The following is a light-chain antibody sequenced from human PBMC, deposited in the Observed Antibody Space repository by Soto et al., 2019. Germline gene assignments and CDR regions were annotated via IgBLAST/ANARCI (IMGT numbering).Light chain of an antibody. CDR1: SSDVGGYTY. J-gene: IGLJ2*01. Sequence: QSALTQPPSSSGSLGQSVTISCTGTSSDVGGYTYVSWHQQHPGKAPKVIIYEVTKRPPGLPDRFSGSKSGNTASLTVSGLQAEDEADYYCSSFAGGGNPVLLGGGTKLTVL. CDR3: SSFAGGGNPVL. V-gene: IGLV2-8*01. CDR2: EVT.